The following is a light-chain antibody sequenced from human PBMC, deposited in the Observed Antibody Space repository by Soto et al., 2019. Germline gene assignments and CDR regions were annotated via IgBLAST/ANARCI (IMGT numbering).Light chain of an antibody. J-gene: IGKJ5*01. CDR2: AAS. Sequence: DIQMTQSPSTLSASVGDRVIITCRASESISNWLAWYQQKPGKAPKLLIYAASSLQSGVPSRFSGSGSGTDFTLTISSLQPEDSATYFCQQLNSYPQTFGQGTRLETK. CDR1: ESISNW. V-gene: IGKV1-5*01. CDR3: QQLNSYPQT.